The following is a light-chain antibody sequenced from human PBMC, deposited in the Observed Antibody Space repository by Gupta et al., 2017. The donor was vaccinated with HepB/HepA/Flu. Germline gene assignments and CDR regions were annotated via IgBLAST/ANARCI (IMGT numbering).Light chain of an antibody. V-gene: IGLV7-43*01. CDR1: TGAVTSGYY. CDR2: YTS. CDR3: LLYYGGDRV. Sequence: QTVVTQEPSLTVSPGGTVTLTCASSTGAVTSGYYPNWLQQRPGQTPRELIYYTSNRHAGTPARFSGSRLGDKAALTLTGVQAEDEADYYCLLYYGGDRVFGGGTKLTVL. J-gene: IGLJ3*02.